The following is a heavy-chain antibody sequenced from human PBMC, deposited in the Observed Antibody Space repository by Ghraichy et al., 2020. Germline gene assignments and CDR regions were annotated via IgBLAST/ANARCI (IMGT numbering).Heavy chain of an antibody. CDR1: GFTFSNYG. J-gene: IGHJ6*02. D-gene: IGHD5-18*01. Sequence: GGSLRLSCAASGFTFSNYGMHWVRQAPGKGLEWVAFIRYDGSNKYYGDSVKGRSTISRDNSKNTLYLQMNSLRVEDTAVYYCAKDIHTAMAIDYFYGMDVWGQGTTVTVSS. V-gene: IGHV3-30*02. CDR2: IRYDGSNK. CDR3: AKDIHTAMAIDYFYGMDV.